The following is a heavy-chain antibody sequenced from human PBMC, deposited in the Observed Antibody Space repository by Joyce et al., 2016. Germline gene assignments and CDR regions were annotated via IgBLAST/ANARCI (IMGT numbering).Heavy chain of an antibody. CDR3: ARLRRWSGPSDC. D-gene: IGHD4-23*01. Sequence: EVQLVESGGGLVQPGGSLRLSCAASGFTFSSYWMYWVRKAPGKGLVWFSRINRDGSSTTYADSVKGRFTISRDNAKNTLYLQMNSLRAEDMAVYYCARLRRWSGPSDCWGQGTLVTVSS. CDR1: GFTFSSYW. J-gene: IGHJ4*02. V-gene: IGHV3-74*03. CDR2: INRDGSST.